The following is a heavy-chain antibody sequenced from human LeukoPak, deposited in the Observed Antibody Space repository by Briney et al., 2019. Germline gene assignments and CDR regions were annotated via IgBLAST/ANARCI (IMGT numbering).Heavy chain of an antibody. J-gene: IGHJ4*02. Sequence: GGSLRLSCAASGFTFSSYSMNWVRQAPGKGLEWVSSISSSSSYIYYADSVKGRFTISRDNAKNSLYLQMNSLRAEDTAVYYCARDRLLWFGELLPNCFDYWGQGTLVTVSS. CDR1: GFTFSSYS. CDR2: ISSSSSYI. D-gene: IGHD3-10*01. CDR3: ARDRLLWFGELLPNCFDY. V-gene: IGHV3-21*01.